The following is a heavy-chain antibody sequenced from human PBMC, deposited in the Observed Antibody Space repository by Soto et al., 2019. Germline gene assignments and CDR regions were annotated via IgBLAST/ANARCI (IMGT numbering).Heavy chain of an antibody. CDR1: GFTFSSYA. Sequence: PGGSLRLSCAASGFTFSSYAMHWVRQAPGKGLEWVAVISYDGSNKYYADSVKGRFTISRDNSKNTLYLQMNSLRAEDTAVYYCARDRVRYSYGYRPYLYYGMDVWGQGTTVTVSS. CDR2: ISYDGSNK. V-gene: IGHV3-30-3*01. J-gene: IGHJ6*02. CDR3: ARDRVRYSYGYRPYLYYGMDV. D-gene: IGHD5-18*01.